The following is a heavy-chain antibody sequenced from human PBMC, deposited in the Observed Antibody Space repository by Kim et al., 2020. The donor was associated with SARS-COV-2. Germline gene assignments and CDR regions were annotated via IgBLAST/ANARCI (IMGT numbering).Heavy chain of an antibody. J-gene: IGHJ6*02. D-gene: IGHD6-13*01. Sequence: GGSLRLSCAASGFTFSSYWMHWVRQAPGKGLVWVSRINSDGSSTSYADSVKGRFTISRDNAKNTLYLQMNSLRAEDTAVYYCAREEQQRDYYYYGMDVWGQGTTVTVSS. CDR1: GFTFSSYW. CDR2: INSDGSST. CDR3: AREEQQRDYYYYGMDV. V-gene: IGHV3-74*01.